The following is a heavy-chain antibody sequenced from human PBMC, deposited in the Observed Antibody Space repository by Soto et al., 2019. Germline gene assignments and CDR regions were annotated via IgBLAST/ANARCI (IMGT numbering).Heavy chain of an antibody. CDR2: INPNTGVT. J-gene: IGHJ6*02. V-gene: IGHV1-2*04. D-gene: IGHD2-21*02. CDR1: GYSFTDYY. CDR3: VRSPGDFRYGLDV. Sequence: QVQLVQSGAEVRKPGASVKVSCKASGYSFTDYYIHWVRQAPGQGLEWLGWINPNTGVTHFAQKFQCWVTMTRDTSISTAYMELNRLTSDDTAVYYCVRSPGDFRYGLDVWGQGTTVTVSS.